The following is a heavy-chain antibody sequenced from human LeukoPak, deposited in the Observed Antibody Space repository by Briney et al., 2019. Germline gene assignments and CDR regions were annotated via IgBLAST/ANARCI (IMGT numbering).Heavy chain of an antibody. D-gene: IGHD3-10*01. CDR2: LFYSGPT. V-gene: IGHV4-59*01. J-gene: IGHJ3*02. CDR3: ARGGSGISNAFDI. Sequence: SETLSLTCSVSGGSISSYYWSWLRQPPGKGLEWIVYLFYSGPTTPNPSLTSRVTMSVATSKNQFSLKLRSVTAADTAVYYCARGGSGISNAFDIWGHGTMVTVSS. CDR1: GGSISSYY.